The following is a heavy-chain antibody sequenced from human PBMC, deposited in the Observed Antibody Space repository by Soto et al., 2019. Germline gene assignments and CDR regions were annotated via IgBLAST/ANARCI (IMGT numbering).Heavy chain of an antibody. D-gene: IGHD1-26*01. CDR3: ARARWEDLGRYLFDY. V-gene: IGHV4-59*01. CDR2: IYYSGST. J-gene: IGHJ4*02. CDR1: GGSISSYY. Sequence: SATLSLTCAVSGGSISSYYWSWIRQPPGKGLEWIGYIYYSGSTNYNPSLKSRVTISVDTSKNQFSLKLSSVTAADTAVYYCARARWEDLGRYLFDYWGQGTLVTVSS.